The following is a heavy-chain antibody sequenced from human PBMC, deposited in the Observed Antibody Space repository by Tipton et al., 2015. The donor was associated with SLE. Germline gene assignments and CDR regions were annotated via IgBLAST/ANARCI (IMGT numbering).Heavy chain of an antibody. J-gene: IGHJ4*02. V-gene: IGHV4-34*01. D-gene: IGHD4/OR15-4a*01. CDR2: INHSGST. CDR3: ARGGARPLDC. CDR1: GGSFSGYY. Sequence: TLSLTCAVYGGSFSGYYWSWIRQPPGKGLEWIGEINHSGSTNYNPSHKSRVTISVDTSKNQFSLKLSSVTAAATAVYYCARGGARPLDCWGQGTLVTVSS.